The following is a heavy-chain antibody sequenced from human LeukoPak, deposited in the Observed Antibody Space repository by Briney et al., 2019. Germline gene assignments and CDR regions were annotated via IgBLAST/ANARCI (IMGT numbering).Heavy chain of an antibody. Sequence: ASVKVSCKASGYIFMKYYMHWVRQAPGQGLEWMGIINPSGGSTSYAQKFQGRVTMTRDTSTSTVYMELSSLRSEDTAVYYCASTRSIVTPRGTFDLWGRGTLVTVSS. CDR2: INPSGGST. D-gene: IGHD4-23*01. J-gene: IGHJ2*01. V-gene: IGHV1-46*01. CDR3: ASTRSIVTPRGTFDL. CDR1: GYIFMKYY.